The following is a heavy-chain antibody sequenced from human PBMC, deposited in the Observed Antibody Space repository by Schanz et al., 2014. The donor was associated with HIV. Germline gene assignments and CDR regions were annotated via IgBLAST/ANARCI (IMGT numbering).Heavy chain of an antibody. Sequence: QVQLVQSGAEVMEPGASVKISCRASRDTFTNSEINWVRQATGQGLEWMGWISAYNGNTKYAQKLQGRLTMTTDTSTSTAYMELRSLRSDDTAVYYCARESNPYDILTDLYGMDVWGQGTTVTVSS. D-gene: IGHD3-9*01. CDR3: ARESNPYDILTDLYGMDV. V-gene: IGHV1-18*01. J-gene: IGHJ6*02. CDR1: RDTFTNSE. CDR2: ISAYNGNT.